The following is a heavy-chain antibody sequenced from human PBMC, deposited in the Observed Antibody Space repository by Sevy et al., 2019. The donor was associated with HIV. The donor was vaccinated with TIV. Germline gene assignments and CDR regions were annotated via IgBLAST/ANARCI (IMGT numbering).Heavy chain of an antibody. Sequence: GGSLRLSCAASGFTFSSYAMHWVRQAPGKGLEWVAVISYDGSNKYYADSVKGRFTISRDNSKNTLYLQMNSLRAEDTAVYYCARDPMVYALGYGIDVWGQGTTVTVSS. CDR2: ISYDGSNK. CDR3: ARDPMVYALGYGIDV. V-gene: IGHV3-30-3*01. J-gene: IGHJ6*02. CDR1: GFTFSSYA. D-gene: IGHD2-8*01.